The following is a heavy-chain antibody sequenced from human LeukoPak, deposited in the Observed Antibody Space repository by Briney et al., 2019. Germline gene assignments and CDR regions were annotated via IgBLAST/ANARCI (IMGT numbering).Heavy chain of an antibody. CDR1: GGSITGYY. CDR2: IHYTGAT. J-gene: IGHJ4*02. V-gene: IGHV4-34*01. D-gene: IGHD3-9*01. Sequence: PSGTLSLICAVYGGSITGYYWSWIRQTPGRGLEWVGEIHYTGATSYNPSLKSRATISTDTSKNQFSLRLSSVTAADTAVYYCARGNILTGYCFDFWGQGALVTVSS. CDR3: ARGNILTGYCFDF.